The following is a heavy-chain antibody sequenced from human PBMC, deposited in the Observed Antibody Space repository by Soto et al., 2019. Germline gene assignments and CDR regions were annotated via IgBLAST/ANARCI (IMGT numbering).Heavy chain of an antibody. CDR2: MNPNSGNT. D-gene: IGHD2-15*01. V-gene: IGHV1-8*01. J-gene: IGHJ4*02. CDR1: GYTFNNRF. Sequence: SAELSCKARGYTFNNRFSYWVRQAPGQGLEWMGWMNPNSGNTGYAQKFQGRVTMTRNTSIRTAYIDLSSLSSDDTAVYYCARVMLGGHSDYWGQGTLVTVSS. CDR3: ARVMLGGHSDY.